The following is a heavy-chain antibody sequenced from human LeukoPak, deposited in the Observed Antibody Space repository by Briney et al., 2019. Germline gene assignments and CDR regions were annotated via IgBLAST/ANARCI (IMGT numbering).Heavy chain of an antibody. CDR1: GYSISSGYY. CDR3: SYCSSTSCLYYYYMDV. J-gene: IGHJ6*03. D-gene: IGHD2-2*01. V-gene: IGHV4-38-2*02. Sequence: PSETLTLTCTVSGYSISSGYYWGWLRQPPGTGLEWSWWIYHSGSTYYNPSLKSRVTISVDTSKNQFSLKLSSVTAADTAVYYCSYCSSTSCLYYYYMDVWGKGTTVTVSS. CDR2: IYHSGST.